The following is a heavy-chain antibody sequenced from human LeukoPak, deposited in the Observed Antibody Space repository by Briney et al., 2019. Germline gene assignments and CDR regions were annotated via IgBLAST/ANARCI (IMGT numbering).Heavy chain of an antibody. Sequence: PGGSLRLSCAASGFTFSSYSMNWVRQAPGKGLEWVANIKQDGSEKYYVDFVKGRFTISRDNAKNSLYLQMNSLRAEDTAMYYCARDSAGNDYWGQGTLVTVSS. CDR1: GFTFSSYS. J-gene: IGHJ4*02. CDR3: ARDSAGNDY. V-gene: IGHV3-7*01. CDR2: IKQDGSEK. D-gene: IGHD6-19*01.